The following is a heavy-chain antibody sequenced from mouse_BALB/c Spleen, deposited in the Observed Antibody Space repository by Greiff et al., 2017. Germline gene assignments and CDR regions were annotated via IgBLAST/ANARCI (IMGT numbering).Heavy chain of an antibody. V-gene: IGHV5-6-4*01. D-gene: IGHD2-14*01. Sequence: DVKLVESGGGLVKPGGSLKLSCAASGFTFSSYTMSWVRQTPEKRLEWVATISSGGSYTYYPDSVKGRFTISRDNAKNTLYLQMSSLKSEDTAMYYCTREGYGFDYWGQGTTLTVSS. CDR1: GFTFSSYT. J-gene: IGHJ2*01. CDR3: TREGYGFDY. CDR2: ISSGGSYT.